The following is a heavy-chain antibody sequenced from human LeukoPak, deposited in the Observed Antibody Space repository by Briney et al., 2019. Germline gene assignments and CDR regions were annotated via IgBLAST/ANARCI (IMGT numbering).Heavy chain of an antibody. D-gene: IGHD3-10*01. J-gene: IGHJ4*02. CDR2: ISGSGGST. CDR1: GFTFSSYG. Sequence: GGSLRLSCAASGFTFSSYGMSWVRQAPGKGLEWVSAISGSGGSTYYADSVKGRFTISRDNAKNSLYLQMNSLRAEDTALYYCAKDTLNYYGSGSYDFWGQGTLVTVSS. CDR3: AKDTLNYYGSGSYDF. V-gene: IGHV3-23*01.